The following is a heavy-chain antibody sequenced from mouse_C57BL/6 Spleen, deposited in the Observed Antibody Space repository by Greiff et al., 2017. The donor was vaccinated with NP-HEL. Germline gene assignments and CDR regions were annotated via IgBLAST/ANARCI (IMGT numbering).Heavy chain of an antibody. CDR1: GFTFSDYY. CDR2: INYDGSST. D-gene: IGHD2-1*01. Sequence: EVQLVESEGGLVQPGSSMKLSCTASGFTFSDYYMAWVRQVPEKGLEWVANINYDGSSTYYLDSLKSRFIISRDNAKNILYLQMSSLKSEDTATYYCARGDGNFYFDYWGQGTTLTVSS. J-gene: IGHJ2*01. CDR3: ARGDGNFYFDY. V-gene: IGHV5-16*01.